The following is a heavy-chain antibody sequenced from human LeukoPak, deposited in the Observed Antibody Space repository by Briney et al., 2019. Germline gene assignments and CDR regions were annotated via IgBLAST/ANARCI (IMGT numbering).Heavy chain of an antibody. Sequence: GGSLRLSCGASGFTFSFHWMHWVRQVPGKGLVWVSRIDGGGSSTSYADSVKGRFSISRDNAKSTLYLQMSSLRAEDTAVYYCAKTLTGSWFDPWGQGTLVTVSS. V-gene: IGHV3-74*01. J-gene: IGHJ5*02. CDR1: GFTFSFHW. D-gene: IGHD3-10*01. CDR2: IDGGGSST. CDR3: AKTLTGSWFDP.